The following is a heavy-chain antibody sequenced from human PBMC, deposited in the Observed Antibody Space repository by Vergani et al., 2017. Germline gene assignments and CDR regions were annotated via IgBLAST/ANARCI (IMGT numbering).Heavy chain of an antibody. J-gene: IGHJ3*02. V-gene: IGHV3-33*06. CDR3: AKSSSWLMNDAFDI. D-gene: IGHD2-2*01. CDR1: RSTFKTYG. Sequence: QGQLVESGGGIVQPGRSLTLSCVASRSTFKTYGMHWVRQAPGKGLEWVGLIYYDGSNAYYADSVKGRFTISRDNSKNTLYLQMSSLRAEDTAVYYCAKSSSWLMNDAFDIWGQGTMVTVSS. CDR2: IYYDGSNA.